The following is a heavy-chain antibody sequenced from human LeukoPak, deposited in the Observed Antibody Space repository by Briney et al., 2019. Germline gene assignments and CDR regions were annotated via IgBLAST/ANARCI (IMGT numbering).Heavy chain of an antibody. V-gene: IGHV3-30*02. CDR3: AKDRSATTVVTPGAFDI. J-gene: IGHJ3*02. Sequence: GGSLRLSCAASGFTFSSYGMHWVRQAPGKGLEWVAFIRYDGSNKYYADSVKGRFPISRDNSKNTLYLQMNSLRAEDTAVYYCAKDRSATTVVTPGAFDIWGQGTMVTVSS. CDR1: GFTFSSYG. D-gene: IGHD4-23*01. CDR2: IRYDGSNK.